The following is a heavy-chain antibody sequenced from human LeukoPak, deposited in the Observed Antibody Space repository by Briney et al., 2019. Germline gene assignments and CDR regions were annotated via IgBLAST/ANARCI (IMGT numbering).Heavy chain of an antibody. Sequence: ASVKVSCKASGGTFSSYAISWVRQAPGQGLEWMGGIIPIFGTANYAQKFQGRVTITADESTSTAYMELSSLRSEDTAVYYCATEYYDYVWGSSPHWGQGTLVTVSS. J-gene: IGHJ4*02. CDR2: IIPIFGTA. CDR1: GGTFSSYA. CDR3: ATEYYDYVWGSSPH. D-gene: IGHD3-16*01. V-gene: IGHV1-69*13.